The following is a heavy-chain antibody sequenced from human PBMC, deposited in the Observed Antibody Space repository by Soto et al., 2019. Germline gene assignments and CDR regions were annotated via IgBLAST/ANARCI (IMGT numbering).Heavy chain of an antibody. CDR1: GFPFDDYA. CDR3: AKDRDPGQPYSGYANWADY. J-gene: IGHJ4*02. D-gene: IGHD5-12*01. CDR2: ISWNSGSR. Sequence: PAGSLRLSCAASGFPFDDYALHWVRQAPGKGLEWVSGISWNSGSRGYADSVKGRFTISRDNAKNSLYLQMNSLRAEDTALYYCAKDRDPGQPYSGYANWADYWGQVTLVTLSS. V-gene: IGHV3-9*01.